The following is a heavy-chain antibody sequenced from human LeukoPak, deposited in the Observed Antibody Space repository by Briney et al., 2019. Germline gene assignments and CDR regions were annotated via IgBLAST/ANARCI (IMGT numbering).Heavy chain of an antibody. Sequence: GGSLRLSCAASGFTFSSYWMSWVRQAPGKGLEWVANVKQDGNEKYYVDSVKGRFTISRDNAKNSLYLQMNSLRAEDTAVYYCARNPDYDFWSGYYYYYYMDVWGKGTTVTVSS. CDR2: VKQDGNEK. CDR1: GFTFSSYW. V-gene: IGHV3-7*01. D-gene: IGHD3-3*01. J-gene: IGHJ6*03. CDR3: ARNPDYDFWSGYYYYYYMDV.